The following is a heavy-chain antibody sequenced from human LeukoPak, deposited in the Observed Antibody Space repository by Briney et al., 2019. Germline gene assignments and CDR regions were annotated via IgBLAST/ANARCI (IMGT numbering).Heavy chain of an antibody. CDR3: AKDLGLTVTTAFDY. CDR1: GFTFSSYS. V-gene: IGHV3-30*18. Sequence: GGSLRLSCAASGFTFSSYSMNWVRQAPGKGLEWVAVISYDGSNKYYADSVKGRFTISRDNSKNTLYLQMNSLRAEDTAVYYCAKDLGLTVTTAFDYWGQGTLVTVSS. J-gene: IGHJ4*02. D-gene: IGHD4-17*01. CDR2: ISYDGSNK.